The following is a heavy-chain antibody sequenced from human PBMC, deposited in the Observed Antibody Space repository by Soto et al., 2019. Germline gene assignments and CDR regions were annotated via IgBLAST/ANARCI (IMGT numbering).Heavy chain of an antibody. Sequence: QVQLVESGGGVVQPGRSLRLSCVGSGFTFSSYGIHWVRQAPGKGLECVALIWGDGSNEDYADSVEGRFTISRDNSKNTVYLEMNSLRVDDTAVYYCAVLHSSSNSYFDRWGQGTLVTVSS. J-gene: IGHJ4*02. CDR3: AVLHSSSNSYFDR. CDR2: IWGDGSNE. V-gene: IGHV3-33*01. D-gene: IGHD6-13*01. CDR1: GFTFSSYG.